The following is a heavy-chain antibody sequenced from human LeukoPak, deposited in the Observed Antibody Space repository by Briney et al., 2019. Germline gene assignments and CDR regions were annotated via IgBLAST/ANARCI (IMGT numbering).Heavy chain of an antibody. CDR2: INPNSGGT. V-gene: IGHV1-2*02. Sequence: ASVKVSCKASGYTFTGYYMHWVRQAPGQGLEWMGWINPNSGGTNYAQKFQGRVTMTRDTSISTAYMELSRLRSDDTAVYYCAREAGYSYGLLDYWGQGTLVTVSS. J-gene: IGHJ4*02. CDR3: AREAGYSYGLLDY. D-gene: IGHD5-18*01. CDR1: GYTFTGYY.